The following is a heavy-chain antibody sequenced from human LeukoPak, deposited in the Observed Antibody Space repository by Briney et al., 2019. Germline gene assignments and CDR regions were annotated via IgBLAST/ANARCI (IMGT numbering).Heavy chain of an antibody. CDR2: ISGSGGNT. Sequence: GGSLRLSCVASGYTFSSYAMSWVRQAPGKGLEWVSAISGSGGNTYYADSVKGRFTISRDNSKNTLYLQMNSLRAEDTAVYYCAKRYCSSTSCYVDYWGQGTLVTVSS. CDR3: AKRYCSSTSCYVDY. J-gene: IGHJ4*02. V-gene: IGHV3-23*01. D-gene: IGHD2-2*01. CDR1: GYTFSSYA.